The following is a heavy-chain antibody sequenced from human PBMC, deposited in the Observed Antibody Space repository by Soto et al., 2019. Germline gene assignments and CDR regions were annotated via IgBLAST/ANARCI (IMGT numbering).Heavy chain of an antibody. CDR2: ISYDGSNK. Sequence: QVQLVESGGGVVQPGRSLRLSCAASGFTFSSYGMHWVRQAPGKGLEWVAVISYDGSNKYYADSVKGRFTISRDNSKNTLYLQMNSLRAEDTAVYYCAKDHYTVTGNYWDFDLWGRGTLVTVSS. J-gene: IGHJ2*01. D-gene: IGHD3-3*01. V-gene: IGHV3-30*18. CDR1: GFTFSSYG. CDR3: AKDHYTVTGNYWDFDL.